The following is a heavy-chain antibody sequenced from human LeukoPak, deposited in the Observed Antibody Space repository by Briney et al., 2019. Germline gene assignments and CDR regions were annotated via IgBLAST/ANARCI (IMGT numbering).Heavy chain of an antibody. CDR2: ISSSSSYI. J-gene: IGHJ4*02. CDR3: TRLAAAGSGRWAPDY. V-gene: IGHV3-21*06. Sequence: GGSLRLSCGASGFTFSSYSMNWVRQAPGKGLEWVSCISSSSSYIYYADSAKGRFTISRDNAKNSVYLQMSGPTTEDTAVYYCTRLAAAGSGRWAPDYWGQGTLVTVSS. CDR1: GFTFSSYS. D-gene: IGHD1-14*01.